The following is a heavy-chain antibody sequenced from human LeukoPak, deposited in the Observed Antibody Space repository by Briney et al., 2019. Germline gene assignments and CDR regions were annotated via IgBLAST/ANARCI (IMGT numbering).Heavy chain of an antibody. CDR2: IYPGGSDT. V-gene: IGHV5-51*06. J-gene: IGHJ4*02. CDR1: GYNFASYW. Sequence: GESLEIAWKGSGYNFASYWIGWGRQLPGKGLELMAIIYPGGSDTRNSPSRQGQVNISADRSINTASLEWSSLKASDSAMCFCASSITMAGNHQYFNYWGQGTLVTVSS. CDR3: ASSITMAGNHQYFNY. D-gene: IGHD6-19*01.